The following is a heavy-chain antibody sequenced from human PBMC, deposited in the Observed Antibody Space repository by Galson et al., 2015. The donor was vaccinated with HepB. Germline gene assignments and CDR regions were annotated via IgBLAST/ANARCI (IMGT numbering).Heavy chain of an antibody. CDR3: ASLSRDGYNIDH. CDR2: IRYDGSNE. CDR1: GFTFSSYG. J-gene: IGHJ5*02. D-gene: IGHD5-24*01. Sequence: SLRLSCAASGFTFSSYGMHWVRQAPGKGLEWVAFIRYDGSNEYYADSVKGRFTISRDNSKNTLYLQVNSLRAEDTAVYYCASLSRDGYNIDHWGQGALVTVSS. V-gene: IGHV3-30*02.